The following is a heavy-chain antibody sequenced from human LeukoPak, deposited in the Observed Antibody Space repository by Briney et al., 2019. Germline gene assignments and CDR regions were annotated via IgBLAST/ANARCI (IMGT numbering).Heavy chain of an antibody. J-gene: IGHJ5*02. Sequence: PSETLSLTRTVSGGSISSYYWSWIRQPPGKGLEWIGYIYYSGSTNYNPSLKSRVTISVDTSKNQFSLKLSSVTAADTAVYYCAREDVYYYDSSGYYNNWFDPWGQGTLVTVSS. CDR2: IYYSGST. V-gene: IGHV4-59*01. D-gene: IGHD3-22*01. CDR1: GGSISSYY. CDR3: AREDVYYYDSSGYYNNWFDP.